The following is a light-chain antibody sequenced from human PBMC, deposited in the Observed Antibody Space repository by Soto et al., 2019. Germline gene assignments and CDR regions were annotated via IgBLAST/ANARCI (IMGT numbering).Light chain of an antibody. Sequence: QTVVTQEPSLTASPGGTVTLTCASSTGAVTSGYYPNWFQQKPGQAPRALVYSTSNRYSWTPARFSGSLLGGKAALTLSGVQPEDEAEYYCLFYYDGAWVFGGGTKLTVL. CDR3: LFYYDGAWV. J-gene: IGLJ3*02. V-gene: IGLV7-43*01. CDR2: STS. CDR1: TGAVTSGYY.